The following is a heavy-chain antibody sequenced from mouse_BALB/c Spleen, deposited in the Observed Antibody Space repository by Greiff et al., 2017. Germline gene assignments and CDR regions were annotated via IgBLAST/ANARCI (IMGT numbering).Heavy chain of an antibody. V-gene: IGHV5-17*02. CDR3: ARENGYSWFAY. Sequence: EVKLMESGGGLVQPGGSRKLSCAASGFTFSSFGMHWVRQAPEKGLEWVAYISSGSSTIYYADTVKGRFTISRDNPKNTLFLQMTSLRSEDTAMYYCARENGYSWFAYWGQGTLVTVSA. CDR1: GFTFSSFG. J-gene: IGHJ3*01. CDR2: ISSGSSTI. D-gene: IGHD2-2*01.